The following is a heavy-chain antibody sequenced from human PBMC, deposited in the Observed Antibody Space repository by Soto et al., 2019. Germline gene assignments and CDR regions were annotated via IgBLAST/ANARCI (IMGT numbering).Heavy chain of an antibody. J-gene: IGHJ6*02. CDR2: IKPDASDK. CDR1: EFTFSSSW. V-gene: IGHV3-7*03. D-gene: IGHD1-26*01. Sequence: GGSLRLSCAASEFTFSSSWMTWVRQAPGKGLEWVATIKPDASDKYYVDSVKGRFTISRDNAKNSLYLHMNSLRAEDTAVYYCTRHFDEGGSYYYYGMDVWGQGTTVTVSS. CDR3: TRHFDEGGSYYYYGMDV.